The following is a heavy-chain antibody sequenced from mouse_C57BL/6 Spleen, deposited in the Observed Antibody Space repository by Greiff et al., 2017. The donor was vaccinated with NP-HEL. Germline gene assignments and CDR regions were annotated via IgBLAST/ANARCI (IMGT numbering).Heavy chain of an antibody. Sequence: QVQLKESGPELVKPGASVKISCKASGYAFSSSWMNWVKQRPGKGLEWIGRIYPGDGDTNYNGKFKGKATLTADKSSSTAYMQLSSLTSEDSAVYFCARGYYYGSSYLFAYWGQGTLVTVSA. CDR2: IYPGDGDT. V-gene: IGHV1-82*01. J-gene: IGHJ3*01. CDR3: ARGYYYGSSYLFAY. D-gene: IGHD1-1*01. CDR1: GYAFSSSW.